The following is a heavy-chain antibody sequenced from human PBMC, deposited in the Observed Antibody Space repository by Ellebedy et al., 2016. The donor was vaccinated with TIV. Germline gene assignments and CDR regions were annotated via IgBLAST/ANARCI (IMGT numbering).Heavy chain of an antibody. V-gene: IGHV3-30-3*01. Sequence: GESLKISXAASEFTFSYYSMHWVRQAPGKGLEWVAVISHDGSNKYHAESVKGRFTISRDDSKNTLYLQMNTLRTEDTALYFCARGSSSRGYFDSWGQGTLVTVSS. D-gene: IGHD6-13*01. J-gene: IGHJ4*02. CDR3: ARGSSSRGYFDS. CDR2: ISHDGSNK. CDR1: EFTFSYYS.